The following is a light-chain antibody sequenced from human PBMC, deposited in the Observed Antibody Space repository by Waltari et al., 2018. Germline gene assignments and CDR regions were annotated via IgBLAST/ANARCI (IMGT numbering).Light chain of an antibody. CDR1: QSISSY. CDR2: AAS. Sequence: DIQMTQSPSSLSAFVGDRVIITCRASQSISSYLNWYQQKPGKAPKLLIYAASSLQSGVPSRFSGSGSGTDFTLTISSLQPEDFATYYCQQSYSTPPYTFGQGTKLEIK. V-gene: IGKV1-39*01. J-gene: IGKJ2*01. CDR3: QQSYSTPPYT.